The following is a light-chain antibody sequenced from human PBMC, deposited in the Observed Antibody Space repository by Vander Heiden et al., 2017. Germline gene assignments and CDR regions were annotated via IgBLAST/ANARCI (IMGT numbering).Light chain of an antibody. V-gene: IGLV1-51*01. CDR1: TSNVGNSH. CDR2: DEN. CDR3: GTWDTSLDVGR. Sequence: QSVLTQPPSVSAAPGQKVTISCSGSTSNVGNSHVSWSQQLPGTPPKLLSYDENERPYGIPDRFSGYKSGTSATLGITGLQTGDESTDDCGTWDTSLDVGRFGGGTKLTV. J-gene: IGLJ2*01.